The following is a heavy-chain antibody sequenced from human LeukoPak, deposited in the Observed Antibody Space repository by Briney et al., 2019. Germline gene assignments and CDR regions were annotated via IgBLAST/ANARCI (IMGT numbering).Heavy chain of an antibody. CDR1: GYTFTSYY. V-gene: IGHV1-46*01. CDR3: ARGPVYYYDSSGYSLRY. CDR2: INPSGGST. J-gene: IGHJ4*02. D-gene: IGHD3-22*01. Sequence: GASVKVSTKASGYTFTSYYMHWVRQAPGQGLEWMGIINPSGGSTSYAQKFQGRVTMTRDTSTSTVYMELSSLRSEDTAVYYCARGPVYYYDSSGYSLRYWGQGTLVTVSS.